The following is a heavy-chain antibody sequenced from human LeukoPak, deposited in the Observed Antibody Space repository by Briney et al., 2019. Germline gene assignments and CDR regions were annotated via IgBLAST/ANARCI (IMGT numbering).Heavy chain of an antibody. J-gene: IGHJ1*01. CDR3: ARLKYGSPQH. D-gene: IGHD1-26*01. V-gene: IGHV3-11*06. CDR2: ISDSGSYT. CDR1: GFTFSDYY. Sequence: GGSLRLSCAASGFTFSDYYMSWFRQAPGKGLEWVSYISDSGSYTIYADSVKGRFTISRDNAKNSLYLQMNSLRVEDTAVYYCARLKYGSPQHWGQGTLVTVSS.